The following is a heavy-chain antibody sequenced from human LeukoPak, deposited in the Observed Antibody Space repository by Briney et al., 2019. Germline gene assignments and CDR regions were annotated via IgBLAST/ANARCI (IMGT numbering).Heavy chain of an antibody. V-gene: IGHV3-11*06. J-gene: IGHJ1*01. CDR3: VRGGDYSRSSFSEYFQH. D-gene: IGHD6-13*01. CDR1: GFMFSDYY. Sequence: GGSLRLSCAASGFMFSDYYMSWIRQAPGEGLEWVSSIRSSGDYINYAASVKGRFLISRDNTKNSLYLQMNNLRAEDTAVYYCVRGGDYSRSSFSEYFQHWGQGTLVTVSS. CDR2: IRSSGDYI.